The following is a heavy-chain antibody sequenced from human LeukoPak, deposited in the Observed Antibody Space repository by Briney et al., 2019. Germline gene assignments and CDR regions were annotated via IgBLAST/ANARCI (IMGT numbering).Heavy chain of an antibody. CDR3: ARGTGYNYDLDY. CDR1: GYSISSGYY. J-gene: IGHJ4*02. D-gene: IGHD5-24*01. CDR2: IYHSGST. Sequence: NPSETLSLTCAVSGYSISSGYYWGWIRQPPGKGLEWIGSIYHSGSTYYNPSLKSRVTISVDTSKNQFSLKLSSVTAADTAVYYCARGTGYNYDLDYWGQGTLVTVSS. V-gene: IGHV4-38-2*01.